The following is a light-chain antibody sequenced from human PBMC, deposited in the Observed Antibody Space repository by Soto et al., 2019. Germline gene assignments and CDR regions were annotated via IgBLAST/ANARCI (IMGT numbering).Light chain of an antibody. Sequence: IQMTQSPSSPSASIGDRVTITCRSSQSISSYLNWYQQKPGKAPKLLIYDASNLESGVPSRFSGSGSGTEFTLTISSLQPEDFGIYYCQQYENYWTFGQGTKVDIK. CDR2: DAS. CDR3: QQYENYWT. CDR1: QSISSY. J-gene: IGKJ1*01. V-gene: IGKV1-5*01.